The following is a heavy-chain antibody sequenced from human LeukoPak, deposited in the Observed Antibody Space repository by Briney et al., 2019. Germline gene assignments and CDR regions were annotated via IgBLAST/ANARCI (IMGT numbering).Heavy chain of an antibody. CDR1: RATFSSYA. V-gene: IGHV1-69*13. CDR2: IIPIFGTA. J-gene: IGHJ6*03. Sequence: SVKLSCKAARATFSSYAISWVRQAPGQGLEWMGGIIPIFGTANYAQKFQGRVTITADESTSTAYMELSSLRSEDTAVYYCARAITYYYYYYYMDVWGKGTTVTVSS. CDR3: ARAITYYYYYYYMDV. D-gene: IGHD5-12*01.